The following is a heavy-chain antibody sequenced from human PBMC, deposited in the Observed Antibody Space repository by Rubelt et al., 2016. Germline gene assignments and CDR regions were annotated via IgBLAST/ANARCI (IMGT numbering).Heavy chain of an antibody. V-gene: IGHV3-48*01. CDR1: GFTFSAYA. Sequence: EVQLLESGGGLVQPGGSLRLSCVASGFTFSAYAMVWVRQAPGKRLDWISYITGDVGTIFYADSVKGRFNISRDNAKNTLYLQMNSLKVEDTAVYYCARGPSAYNYWGQGTLITVSS. CDR3: ARGPSAYNY. J-gene: IGHJ4*02. CDR2: ITGDVGTI. D-gene: IGHD6-25*01.